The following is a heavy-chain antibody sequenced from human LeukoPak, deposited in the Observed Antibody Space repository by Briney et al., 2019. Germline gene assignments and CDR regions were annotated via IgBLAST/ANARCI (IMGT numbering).Heavy chain of an antibody. CDR3: ARALSIWKGDAFDI. J-gene: IGHJ3*02. CDR1: GFTFNSYW. V-gene: IGHV3-7*01. D-gene: IGHD1-1*01. Sequence: PGGSLRLSCAASGFTFNSYWMSWVRQAPGKGLEWVANIKQDGSEKYYVDSVKGRFTISRDNAKNSLYLQMNSLRAEDTAVYYCARALSIWKGDAFDIWGQGTMVTVSS. CDR2: IKQDGSEK.